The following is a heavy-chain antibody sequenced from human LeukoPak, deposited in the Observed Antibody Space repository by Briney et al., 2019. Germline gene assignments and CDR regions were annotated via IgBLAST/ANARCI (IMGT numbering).Heavy chain of an antibody. J-gene: IGHJ3*02. CDR3: AKEEWELLLTPPNAFDI. CDR1: GFTFSDYW. CDR2: ISSDGSRV. Sequence: GGSLRLSCAASGFTFSDYWMHWVRQAPGKGLVWVSRISSDGSRVTYADSVKGRFTISRDNAKNTLYLQMNSLRAEDAAVYYCAKEEWELLLTPPNAFDIWGQGTMVTVSS. D-gene: IGHD1-26*01. V-gene: IGHV3-74*01.